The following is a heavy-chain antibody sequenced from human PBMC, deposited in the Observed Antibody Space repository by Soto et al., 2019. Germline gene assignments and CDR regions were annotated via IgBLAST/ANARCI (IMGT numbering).Heavy chain of an antibody. J-gene: IGHJ4*02. D-gene: IGHD3-16*01. CDR1: GFTVSSNY. V-gene: IGHV3-66*01. CDR2: IYSGGST. CDR3: AKDRLAGGFDY. Sequence: GGSLRLSCAASGFTVSSNYMSWVRQAPGKGLEWVSVIYSGGSTYYADSVKGRFTISRDNSKNTLYLQMNSLRADDTAVYYCAKDRLAGGFDYWGQGTLVTVGS.